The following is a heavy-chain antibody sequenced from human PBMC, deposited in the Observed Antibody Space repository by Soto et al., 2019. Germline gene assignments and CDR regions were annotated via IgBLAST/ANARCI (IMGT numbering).Heavy chain of an antibody. D-gene: IGHD1-7*01. J-gene: IGHJ6*02. V-gene: IGHV3-30-3*01. Sequence: GGSLRLSCAASGFTFSSYAMHWVRQAPGKGLEWVAVISYDGSNKYYADSVKGRFTISRDNSKNTLYLQMNSLRAEDTAVYYCASDYNWNYEGYYYYGMDVWGQGTTVTVSS. CDR3: ASDYNWNYEGYYYYGMDV. CDR2: ISYDGSNK. CDR1: GFTFSSYA.